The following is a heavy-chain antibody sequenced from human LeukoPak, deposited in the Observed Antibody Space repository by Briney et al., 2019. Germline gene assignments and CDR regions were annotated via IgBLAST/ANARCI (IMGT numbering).Heavy chain of an antibody. V-gene: IGHV3-53*01. J-gene: IGHJ5*02. CDR2: IYSGGTT. Sequence: GGSLRLSCAASGFTVSSKYMSWVRQAPGKGLEWVPVIYSGGTTYYGDSVKGRFIISRDNAKNSLYLQMNSLRAEDTALYYCARHVTVTTNVNWFDPWGQGTLVTVSS. CDR1: GFTVSSKY. D-gene: IGHD4-17*01. CDR3: ARHVTVTTNVNWFDP.